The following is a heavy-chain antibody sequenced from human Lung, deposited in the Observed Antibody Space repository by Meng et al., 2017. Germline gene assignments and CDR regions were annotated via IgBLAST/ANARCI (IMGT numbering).Heavy chain of an antibody. V-gene: IGHV4-30-4*01. Sequence: QVMLEEAGPCLVKPSQTLSLTCTVSGGSISSSNYYWSWNRQPPGKGLEWSGHIYNSGSTYYNPSLKSRITISVDTSKNQFSLKLSSVTAADTAVYYCARGQKGYFDLWGRGTLVTVSS. J-gene: IGHJ2*01. CDR3: ARGQKGYFDL. CDR1: GGSISSSNYY. CDR2: IYNSGST.